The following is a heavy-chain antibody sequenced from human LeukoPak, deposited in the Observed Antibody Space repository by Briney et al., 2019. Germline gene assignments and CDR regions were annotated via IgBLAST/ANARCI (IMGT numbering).Heavy chain of an antibody. V-gene: IGHV1-2*02. D-gene: IGHD5-12*01. J-gene: IGHJ4*02. CDR2: INPNSGGT. Sequence: GASVKVSCKASGYTFTGYYMHWVRQAPGQGLEWMGRINPNSGGTNYAQKFQGRVTMTRDTSISTAYMELSRLRSDDTAVYYCARDRSGLRSSSNDYWGQGTLVTVSS. CDR1: GYTFTGYY. CDR3: ARDRSGLRSSSNDY.